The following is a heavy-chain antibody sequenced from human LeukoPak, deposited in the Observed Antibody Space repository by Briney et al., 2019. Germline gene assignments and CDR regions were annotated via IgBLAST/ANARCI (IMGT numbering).Heavy chain of an antibody. CDR3: VSLRDFGTLHFYFYMDV. J-gene: IGHJ6*03. Sequence: SETLSLTCIVSGGSFNSRNYYWGWIRQPPGQGLEWIGHISDDENTHSNPSLKSRVTISVDSSKDQLSLNLLSVTAADTAVYYCVSLRDFGTLHFYFYMDVWGKGTTVTVS. CDR1: GGSFNSRNYY. D-gene: IGHD1-1*01. V-gene: IGHV4-39*01. CDR2: ISDDENT.